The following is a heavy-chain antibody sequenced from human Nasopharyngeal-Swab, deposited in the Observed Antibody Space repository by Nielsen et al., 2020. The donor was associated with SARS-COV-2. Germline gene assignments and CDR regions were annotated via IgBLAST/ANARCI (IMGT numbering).Heavy chain of an antibody. CDR3: AAGRYSSSWYSGIDY. CDR1: GFTFIRSA. CDR2: IVIGSDNT. V-gene: IGHV1-58*02. D-gene: IGHD6-13*01. J-gene: IGHJ4*02. Sequence: SVMVSCKASGFTFIRSAMQWVRQARGQRLERIGWIVIGSDNTKYARKFQERVTITRDMSTSTAYMELSSLRSEDTAVYYCAAGRYSSSWYSGIDYWGQGTLVTVSS.